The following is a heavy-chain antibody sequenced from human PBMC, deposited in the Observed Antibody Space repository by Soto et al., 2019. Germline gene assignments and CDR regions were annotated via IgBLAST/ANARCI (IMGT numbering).Heavy chain of an antibody. CDR1: GFSFSRYA. CDR2: ISHDGINK. D-gene: IGHD6-19*01. V-gene: IGHV3-30-3*01. Sequence: QVRLVESGGGVVQPGRSLRLSCTASGFSFSRYAMYWFRQPPGKGLEWVAVISHDGINKHYADSVKGRVTVSRDNSNQSLDLQLNSLRGEATAMYYCARDMYSSDYFVKWFEPWGQGTLVTVSS. J-gene: IGHJ5*02. CDR3: ARDMYSSDYFVKWFEP.